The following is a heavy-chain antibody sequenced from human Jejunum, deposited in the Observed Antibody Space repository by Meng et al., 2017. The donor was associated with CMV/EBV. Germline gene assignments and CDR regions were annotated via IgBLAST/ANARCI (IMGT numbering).Heavy chain of an antibody. Sequence: SGDSMNPRTYSWAWIRQSQGKGLEWIGNIFYTGSTYLNPSLQSRLRLSIDTSKNHFSLNLTSVTAADTAVYFCARSYYDTVGYYFAHWGPGTLVTVSS. CDR3: ARSYYDTVGYYFAH. D-gene: IGHD3-22*01. J-gene: IGHJ4*02. CDR2: IFYTGST. CDR1: GDSMNPRTYS. V-gene: IGHV4-39*02.